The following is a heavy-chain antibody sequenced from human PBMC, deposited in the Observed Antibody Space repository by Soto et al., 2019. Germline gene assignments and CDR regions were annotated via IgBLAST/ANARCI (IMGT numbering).Heavy chain of an antibody. V-gene: IGHV1-69*13. CDR1: GGTFSSYA. D-gene: IGHD3-22*01. J-gene: IGHJ4*02. Sequence: SVKVSCTASGGTFSSYAISWVRQAPGQGLEWMGGIIPIFGTANYAQKFQGRVTITADESTSTAYMELSSLRSEDTAVYYCARSPPLYYYDSSGSPHYWGQGTLVTVSS. CDR3: ARSPPLYYYDSSGSPHY. CDR2: IIPIFGTA.